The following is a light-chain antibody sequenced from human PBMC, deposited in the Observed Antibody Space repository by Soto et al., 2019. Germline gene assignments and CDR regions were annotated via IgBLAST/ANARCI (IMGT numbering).Light chain of an antibody. J-gene: IGLJ2*01. CDR3: LLAYTGARV. V-gene: IGLV7-46*01. Sequence: QAVVTQEPSLTVSPGGTVTLTCGSSTGAVTSDHFPFWFQQKPGQAPRAMIDDTNTKPSWTPARFSCSLLGGKAALTLSGAHPEDEADYYGLLAYTGARVFGGGTKVTVL. CDR1: TGAVTSDHF. CDR2: DTN.